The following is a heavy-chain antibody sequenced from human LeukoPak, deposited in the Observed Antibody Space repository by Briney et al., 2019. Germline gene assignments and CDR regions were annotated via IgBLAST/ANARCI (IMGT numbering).Heavy chain of an antibody. CDR2: ISSSSSYI. V-gene: IGHV3-21*01. CDR3: ARGRLLWFGEGEDWFDP. D-gene: IGHD3-10*01. CDR1: GFTFSSYS. Sequence: GGSLRLSCAASGFTFSSYSMNWVRQAPGKGLEWVSSISSSSSYIYYADSVKGRFTISRDNAKNSLYLQMNSLRAEDTAVYYCARGRLLWFGEGEDWFDPWGQGTLVTVSS. J-gene: IGHJ5*02.